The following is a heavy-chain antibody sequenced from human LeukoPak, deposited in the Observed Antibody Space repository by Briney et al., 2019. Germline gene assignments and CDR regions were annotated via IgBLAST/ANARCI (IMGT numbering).Heavy chain of an antibody. J-gene: IGHJ5*02. D-gene: IGHD3-10*01. V-gene: IGHV4-61*01. CDR2: IYYSGST. CDR3: AREPSYYYGSGSLGWFDP. Sequence: PPETLSLTCTVSGGSVSSGSYYWSWIRQPPGKGLEWIGYIYYSGSTNYNPSLKSRVTISVDTSKNQFSLKLSSVTAADTAVYYCAREPSYYYGSGSLGWFDPWGQGTLVTVSS. CDR1: GGSVSSGSYY.